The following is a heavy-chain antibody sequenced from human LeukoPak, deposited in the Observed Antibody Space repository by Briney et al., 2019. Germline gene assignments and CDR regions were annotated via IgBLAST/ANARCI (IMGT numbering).Heavy chain of an antibody. V-gene: IGHV1-69*13. CDR3: ARVGWGTVVTLAYYFDY. Sequence: SVKVSCKASGGTFSSYAISWVRQAPGQGLEWMGGIIPIFGTANYAQKFQGRVTITADESTSTAYMELSSLRSEDTAVYYCARVGWGTVVTLAYYFDYWGQGTLVTVSS. CDR2: IIPIFGTA. CDR1: GGTFSSYA. D-gene: IGHD4-23*01. J-gene: IGHJ4*02.